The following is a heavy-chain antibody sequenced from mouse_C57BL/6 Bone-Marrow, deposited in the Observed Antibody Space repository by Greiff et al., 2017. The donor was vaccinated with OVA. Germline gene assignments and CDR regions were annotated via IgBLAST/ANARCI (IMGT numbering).Heavy chain of an antibody. Sequence: VQLQQSVAELVRPGASVKLSCTASGFNIKNTYMPWVKQRPEQGLEWIGRIDPANGNTNYAPKFQGKATISADTSSNTPYLQLSSLTSEDTTIYYCAPYGYDAYWGQGTALTVSS. J-gene: IGHJ2*01. CDR2: IDPANGNT. D-gene: IGHD2-2*01. V-gene: IGHV14-3*01. CDR1: GFNIKNTY. CDR3: APYGYDAY.